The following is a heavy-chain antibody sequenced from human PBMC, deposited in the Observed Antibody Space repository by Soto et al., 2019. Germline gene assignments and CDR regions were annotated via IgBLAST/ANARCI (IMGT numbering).Heavy chain of an antibody. CDR3: ARGLSYGDYVLNY. V-gene: IGHV3-30-3*01. D-gene: IGHD4-17*01. CDR1: GFTFSSYA. J-gene: IGHJ4*02. Sequence: TGGSLRLSCAASGFTFSSYAMHWVRQAPGKGLEWVAVISYDGSNKYYADSVKGRFTISRDNSKNTLYLQMNSLRAEDTAVYYCARGLSYGDYVLNYWGQGTLVTVSS. CDR2: ISYDGSNK.